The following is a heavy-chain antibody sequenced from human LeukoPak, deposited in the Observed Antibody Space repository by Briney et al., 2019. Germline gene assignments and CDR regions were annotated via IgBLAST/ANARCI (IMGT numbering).Heavy chain of an antibody. CDR1: GFTFSSNW. V-gene: IGHV3-7*01. CDR2: IKQDGSEK. Sequence: GGSLRLSCAASGFTFSSNWMTWVCQAPGKGLEWVANIKQDGSEKYYVDSVKGRFTISRDNSKNTLYLQMNSLRAEDTAVYYCARDRYRYSYGGSFDYWAQGTLVTVSS. D-gene: IGHD5-18*01. J-gene: IGHJ4*02. CDR3: ARDRYRYSYGGSFDY.